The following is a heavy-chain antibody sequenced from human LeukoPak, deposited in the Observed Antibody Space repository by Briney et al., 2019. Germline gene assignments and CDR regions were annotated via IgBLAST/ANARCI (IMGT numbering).Heavy chain of an antibody. CDR1: GGSISSGDYS. CDR2: TYYIGGT. CDR3: ARDGVHYDFWSGPTGGRYYYYYMDV. V-gene: IGHV4-30-4*08. D-gene: IGHD3-3*01. Sequence: SQTLSLTCTVSGGSISSGDYSWGWIRQPPGKGLDWMGDTYYIGGTSSNPSLKSLVTISVDTSKSQFSLKLSSVTAADTAVYYCARDGVHYDFWSGPTGGRYYYYYMDVWGKGTTVTVSS. J-gene: IGHJ6*03.